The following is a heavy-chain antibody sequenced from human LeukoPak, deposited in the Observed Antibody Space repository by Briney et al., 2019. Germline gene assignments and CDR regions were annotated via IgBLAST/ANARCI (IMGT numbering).Heavy chain of an antibody. CDR1: GGSISNYY. D-gene: IGHD3-3*01. Sequence: SETLSLTCTVSGGSISNYYWGWIRQPPGKGLEWIGNIYYTGGTKYNPSLRSRVTISIDPSKNQFSLKLSSVTAADTAVYYCARGGITIFGVVRAPDYWGQGTLVTVSS. CDR3: ARGGITIFGVVRAPDY. V-gene: IGHV4-59*12. CDR2: IYYTGGT. J-gene: IGHJ4*02.